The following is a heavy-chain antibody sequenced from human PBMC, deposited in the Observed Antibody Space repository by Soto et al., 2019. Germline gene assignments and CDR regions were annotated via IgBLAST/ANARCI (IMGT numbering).Heavy chain of an antibody. V-gene: IGHV2-5*01. CDR1: GFSLSTSGVG. Sequence: SGPTLVNPTQTLTLTCTFSGFSLSTSGVGVGWIRQPPGKALEWLGINYWNDDKRYSPSLKSRLTFTKDTSKNQVVLTMTNMDPVDTATYYCARYVDTAMAPHYYYGLDVWGQGTTVTVS. J-gene: IGHJ6*02. CDR3: ARYVDTAMAPHYYYGLDV. CDR2: NYWNDDK. D-gene: IGHD5-18*01.